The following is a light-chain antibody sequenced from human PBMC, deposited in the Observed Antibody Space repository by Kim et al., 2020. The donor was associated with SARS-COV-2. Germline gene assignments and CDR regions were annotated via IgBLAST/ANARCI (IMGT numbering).Light chain of an antibody. Sequence: LSASVGDRVTITCRASQSISSWLAWYQQKPGKAPKLLIYKASSLESGVPSRFIGSGSGTEFTLTISSLQPDDFATYYCQQYNSWTFGQGTKVDIK. CDR3: QQYNSWT. V-gene: IGKV1-5*03. CDR2: KAS. J-gene: IGKJ1*01. CDR1: QSISSW.